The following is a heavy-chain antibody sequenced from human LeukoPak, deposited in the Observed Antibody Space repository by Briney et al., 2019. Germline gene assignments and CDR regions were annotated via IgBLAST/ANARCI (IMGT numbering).Heavy chain of an antibody. CDR3: ARDPLYYYDSSGNDAFDI. CDR2: INPNSGGT. CDR1: GYTFTGYY. Sequence: GASVKVSCKASGYTFTGYYMHWVRQAPGQGLEWMGRINPNSGGTNYAQKFQGRVTMTRDTSISTAYMELSRLRSDDTAVYYCARDPLYYYDSSGNDAFDIWGRGTMVTVSS. D-gene: IGHD3-22*01. J-gene: IGHJ3*02. V-gene: IGHV1-2*06.